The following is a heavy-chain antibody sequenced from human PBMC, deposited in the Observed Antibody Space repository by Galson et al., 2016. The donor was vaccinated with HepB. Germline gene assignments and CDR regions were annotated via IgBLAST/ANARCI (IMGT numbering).Heavy chain of an antibody. CDR3: AIQPAPYCSGGSCYGLFDY. CDR2: IIPIFGTA. Sequence: SVKVSCKASGGTFSSYAISWVRQAPGQGLEWMGVIIPIFGTANYAQKFQGRITITADESTSTAYMQLSSLRSEDTAVYYCAIQPAPYCSGGSCYGLFDYWGQGTLVTVSS. V-gene: IGHV1-69*13. J-gene: IGHJ4*02. CDR1: GGTFSSYA. D-gene: IGHD2-15*01.